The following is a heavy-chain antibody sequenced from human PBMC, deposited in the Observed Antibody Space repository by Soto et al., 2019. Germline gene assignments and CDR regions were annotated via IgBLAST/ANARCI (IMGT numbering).Heavy chain of an antibody. D-gene: IGHD3-3*01. Sequence: PGESLKISCKGSGYSFTSYWIGWVRQMPGKGLEWMGIIYPGDSDTRYSPSFQGQVTISADKSISTAYLQWSSLKASDTAMYYCASFHITIFGVVIDVYWGQGTLVTVSS. CDR2: IYPGDSDT. CDR3: ASFHITIFGVVIDVY. V-gene: IGHV5-51*01. J-gene: IGHJ4*02. CDR1: GYSFTSYW.